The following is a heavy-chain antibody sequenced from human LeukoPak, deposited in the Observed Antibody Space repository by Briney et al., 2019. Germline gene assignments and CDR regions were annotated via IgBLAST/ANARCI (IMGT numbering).Heavy chain of an antibody. CDR1: SDSIYGSSHY. Sequence: SETLSLTCSVSSDSIYGSSHYWAWIRQPPGMGLEWVASIYYDGSAYYSPSLKSRVTISIDTSKNQFSLRLKSATAADTAVYYCARLELSYVDFWGQGTLVTVSS. V-gene: IGHV4-39*01. J-gene: IGHJ4*02. D-gene: IGHD1-7*01. CDR3: ARLELSYVDF. CDR2: IYYDGSA.